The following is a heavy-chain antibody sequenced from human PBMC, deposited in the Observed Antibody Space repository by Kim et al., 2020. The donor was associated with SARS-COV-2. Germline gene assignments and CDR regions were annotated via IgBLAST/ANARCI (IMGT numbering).Heavy chain of an antibody. Sequence: SETLSLTCTVSGGSISSYYWSWIRQPPGKGLEWIGYIYYSGSTNYNPSLKSRVTISVDTSKNQFSLKLSSVTAADTAVYYCASSGTTGTTSFDYWGQGTLVTVSS. CDR3: ASSGTTGTTSFDY. J-gene: IGHJ4*02. CDR2: IYYSGST. CDR1: GGSISSYY. V-gene: IGHV4-59*01. D-gene: IGHD1-1*01.